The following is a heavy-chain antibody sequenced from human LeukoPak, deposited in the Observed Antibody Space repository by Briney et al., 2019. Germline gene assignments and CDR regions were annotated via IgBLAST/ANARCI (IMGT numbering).Heavy chain of an antibody. J-gene: IGHJ6*04. CDR3: ARICSSTSCKRGAGDV. CDR1: GASIGSGAHF. D-gene: IGHD2-2*01. Sequence: SETLSLTCTVSGASIGSGAHFWTWIRQHPGRGLEWIGYIYYSGNTYYNPSLKSRVTMSVDTSKNQFSLKLSSVTAADTAVYYCARICSSTSCKRGAGDVWGKGTTVTVSS. V-gene: IGHV4-31*03. CDR2: IYYSGNT.